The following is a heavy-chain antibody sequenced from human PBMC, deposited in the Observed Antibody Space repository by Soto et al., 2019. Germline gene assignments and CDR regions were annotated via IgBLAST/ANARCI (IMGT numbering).Heavy chain of an antibody. J-gene: IGHJ4*02. V-gene: IGHV1-46*01. CDR1: GFDFTDHY. Sequence: ASVKVSCKASGFDFTDHYIHWVRQAPGQGLEWMGIISPDGGSTRYSQKFQARITMTRDTSTSTVYMELSSLRSEDTAIYYCARATRGGVIIVITWAQIDYWGQGTLVTVYS. CDR3: ARATRGGVIIVITWAQIDY. D-gene: IGHD3-10*01. CDR2: ISPDGGST.